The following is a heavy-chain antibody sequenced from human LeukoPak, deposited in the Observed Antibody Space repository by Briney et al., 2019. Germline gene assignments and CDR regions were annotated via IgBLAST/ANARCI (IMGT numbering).Heavy chain of an antibody. V-gene: IGHV4-31*03. CDR2: IYYSGST. J-gene: IGHJ4*02. Sequence: SETLSLTCTVSGGSLSSGGYYWSWIRQHPGKGLEWIGYIYYSGSTYYNPSLKSRVTISVDTSKNQFSLKLSSVTAADTAVYYCARGLGGDYDVLDYWGQGTLVTVSS. CDR3: ARGLGGDYDVLDY. D-gene: IGHD4-17*01. CDR1: GGSLSSGGYY.